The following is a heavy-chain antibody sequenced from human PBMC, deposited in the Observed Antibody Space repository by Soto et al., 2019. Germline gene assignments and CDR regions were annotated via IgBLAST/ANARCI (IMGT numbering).Heavy chain of an antibody. CDR3: AGRDDPFHV. CDR2: IWHDGSQK. V-gene: IGHV3-33*01. CDR1: GFTFSNYG. J-gene: IGHJ3*01. Sequence: QVQLVESGGGVVQPGTSLRLSCVATGFTFSNYGIHWVRQAPGRGLEWVAVIWHDGSQKYLTDSVRGRFTISRDNSKNTLSLQTNSLRVENTAVYYSAGRDDPFHVWGEGTVVTVSS.